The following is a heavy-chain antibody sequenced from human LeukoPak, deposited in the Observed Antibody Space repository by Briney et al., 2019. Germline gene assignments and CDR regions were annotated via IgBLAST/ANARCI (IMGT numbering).Heavy chain of an antibody. V-gene: IGHV3-23*01. Sequence: PGGSLRLSCAASGFTFSSYAMSWVRQAPGKGLEWVSAISGSGGSTYYADSVKGRFTISRDNSKNTLYLQMNSLRAEDTAVYYCAKRGGWYGGYYGMDVWGQGTTVTVSS. CDR1: GFTFSSYA. D-gene: IGHD6-19*01. CDR2: ISGSGGST. J-gene: IGHJ6*02. CDR3: AKRGGWYGGYYGMDV.